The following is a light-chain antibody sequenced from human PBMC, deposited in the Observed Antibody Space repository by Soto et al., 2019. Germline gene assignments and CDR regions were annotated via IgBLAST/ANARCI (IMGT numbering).Light chain of an antibody. Sequence: QSVLTQPASVSGSPGKSITISATGTGGDVGGYNYVSWYQQHPGKAPKLMINEVSNRPSGVSNRFSGSKSGNTASLTISGLQAEDEADYYCSSYTSSSTYVFGTGTKVTVL. V-gene: IGLV2-14*01. CDR2: EVS. CDR3: SSYTSSSTYV. J-gene: IGLJ1*01. CDR1: GGDVGGYNY.